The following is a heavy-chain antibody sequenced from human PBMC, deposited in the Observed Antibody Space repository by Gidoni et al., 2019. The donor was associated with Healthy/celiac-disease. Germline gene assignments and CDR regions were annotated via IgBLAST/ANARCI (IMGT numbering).Heavy chain of an antibody. CDR1: GFTSSSYA. Sequence: QVQLVESGGGVVQPGRSLRLSCAASGFTSSSYAMHWVRQAPGKGLEWVAVISYDGSNKYYADSVKGRFTISRDNSKNTLYLQMNSLRAEDTAVYYCARDFWDSSSWYDLDYWGQGTLVTVSS. D-gene: IGHD6-13*01. CDR3: ARDFWDSSSWYDLDY. J-gene: IGHJ4*02. V-gene: IGHV3-30*04. CDR2: ISYDGSNK.